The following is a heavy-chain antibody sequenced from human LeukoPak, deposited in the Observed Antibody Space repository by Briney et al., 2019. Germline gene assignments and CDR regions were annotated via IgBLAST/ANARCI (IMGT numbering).Heavy chain of an antibody. D-gene: IGHD2-21*02. CDR1: GFTFHDYA. Sequence: PGGSLRLSCAASGFTFHDYAMSWVRQAPGKGLEWVSGINWHGGSTDYADSVKGRFTISRDNAKNSLYLQMNSLRAEDTALYYCARDRGTAAHWYFDLWGRGTLVTVSS. J-gene: IGHJ2*01. CDR3: ARDRGTAAHWYFDL. CDR2: INWHGGST. V-gene: IGHV3-20*04.